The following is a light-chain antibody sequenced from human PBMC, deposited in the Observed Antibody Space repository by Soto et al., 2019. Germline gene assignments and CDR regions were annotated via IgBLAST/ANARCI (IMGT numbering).Light chain of an antibody. CDR1: SSDVGGYNY. V-gene: IGLV2-14*01. CDR3: ISYTRSSTSYV. Sequence: QSALTQPASVSGSPGQAITISCTGTSSDVGGYNYVSWYQQHPGKAPKLMIYEVSNRPSRVSNRFSGSKSGNTASLTISGLQAEDEADYYCISYTRSSTSYVCGTGTKLTVL. J-gene: IGLJ1*01. CDR2: EVS.